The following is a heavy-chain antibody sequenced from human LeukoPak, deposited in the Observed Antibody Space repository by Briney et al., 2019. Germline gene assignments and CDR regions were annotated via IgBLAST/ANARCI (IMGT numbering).Heavy chain of an antibody. Sequence: PSQTLSLTCTVSGGSISSGSYYWSWIRQPAGKGLEWIGRIYTSGSTNYNPSLKSRVTISVDTSKNQFSLKLSSVTAADTAVYYCARVGLGDPFFFDYWGQGTLVTVSS. J-gene: IGHJ4*02. V-gene: IGHV4-61*02. CDR2: IYTSGST. CDR3: ARVGLGDPFFFDY. D-gene: IGHD3-16*01. CDR1: GGSISSGSYY.